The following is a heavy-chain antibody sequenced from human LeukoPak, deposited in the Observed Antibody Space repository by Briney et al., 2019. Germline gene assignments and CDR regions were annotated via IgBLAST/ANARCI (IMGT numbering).Heavy chain of an antibody. CDR3: ARQAQLAYFDY. Sequence: GESLKISCKGSGYSFSSYLIGWVRQRPGKGLEWMGIIYPGDSDTRYSPSFQGQVTISADKSISTAYLQWSNLKASDTAIYYCARQAQLAYFDYWGQGILVTVSS. V-gene: IGHV5-51*01. CDR1: GYSFSSYL. D-gene: IGHD1-1*01. J-gene: IGHJ4*02. CDR2: IYPGDSDT.